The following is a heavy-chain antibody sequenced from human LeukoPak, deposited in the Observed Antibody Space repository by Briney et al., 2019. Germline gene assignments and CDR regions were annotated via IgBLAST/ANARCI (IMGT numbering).Heavy chain of an antibody. CDR3: AKRGVVIRVILVGFHKEAYYFDS. Sequence: GGSLRLSCAVSGITLSNYGMSWVCQAPGKGLEWVAGISDSGGRTNYADSVKGRFTISRDNPKNTLYLQMNSLRAEDTAVYFCAKRGVVIRVILVGFHKEAYYFDSWGQRALVTVSS. CDR1: GITLSNYG. J-gene: IGHJ4*02. CDR2: ISDSGGRT. V-gene: IGHV3-23*01. D-gene: IGHD3-22*01.